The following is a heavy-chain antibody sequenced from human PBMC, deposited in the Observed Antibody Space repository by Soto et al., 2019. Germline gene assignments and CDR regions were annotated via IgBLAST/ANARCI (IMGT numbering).Heavy chain of an antibody. V-gene: IGHV4-31*03. J-gene: IGHJ4*02. CDR1: GGSISSGGYY. Sequence: SETLSLTCTVSGGSISSGGYYWSWIRQHPGKGLEWIGYIYYSGSTYYNPSLKSRVTISVDTSKNQFSLKLSSVTAADTAVYYCARVRTRSSWGAYYFDYWGQGTLVTVSS. D-gene: IGHD6-13*01. CDR3: ARVRTRSSWGAYYFDY. CDR2: IYYSGST.